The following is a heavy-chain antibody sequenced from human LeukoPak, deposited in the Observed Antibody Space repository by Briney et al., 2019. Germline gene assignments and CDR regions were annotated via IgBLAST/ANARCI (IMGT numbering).Heavy chain of an antibody. Sequence: SQTLSLTCTVSGGSISSYYWSWIRQPPGKGLEWIGYIYYSGSTNYNPSLKSRVTISVDTSKNQFSLKLSSVTAADTAVYYCARDLRFLEWSLFDPWGQGTLVTVSS. D-gene: IGHD3-3*01. V-gene: IGHV4-59*01. J-gene: IGHJ5*02. CDR1: GGSISSYY. CDR3: ARDLRFLEWSLFDP. CDR2: IYYSGST.